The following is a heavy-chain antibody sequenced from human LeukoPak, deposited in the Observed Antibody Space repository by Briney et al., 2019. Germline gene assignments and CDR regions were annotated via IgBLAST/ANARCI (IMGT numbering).Heavy chain of an antibody. J-gene: IGHJ4*02. CDR3: ARYYYDILTGYHENFDY. CDR2: IKQDGSEK. CDR1: GFTFSSYW. Sequence: PGGSLRLSCAASGFTFSSYWMSWVRQAPGKGLEWVANIKQDGSEKYYVDSVKGRFTISRDNAKNSLYLQMNSLRAEDTAVYYCARYYYDILTGYHENFDYWGQGTLVTVSS. D-gene: IGHD3-9*01. V-gene: IGHV3-7*01.